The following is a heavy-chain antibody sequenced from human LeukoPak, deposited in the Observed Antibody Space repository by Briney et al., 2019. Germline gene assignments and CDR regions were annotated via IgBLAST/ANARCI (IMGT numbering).Heavy chain of an antibody. CDR3: ARVNIDSGSYVDY. V-gene: IGHV4-4*02. J-gene: IGHJ4*02. Sequence: GSLRLSCAASGFTFSSYALHWVRQPPGKGLEWIGEIYHSGSTNYNPSLKSRVTISVDKSKNQFSLKLSSVTAANTAVYYCARVNIDSGSYVDYWGQGTLVTVSS. CDR2: IYHSGST. D-gene: IGHD1-26*01. CDR1: GFTFSSYA.